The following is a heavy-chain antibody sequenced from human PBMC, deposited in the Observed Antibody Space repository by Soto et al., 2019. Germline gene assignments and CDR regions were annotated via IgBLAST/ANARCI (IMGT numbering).Heavy chain of an antibody. D-gene: IGHD4-17*01. CDR3: ARPSDYGDYEAFDI. V-gene: IGHV3-21*01. J-gene: IGHJ3*02. CDR1: GFTFSSYS. Sequence: GGSLRLSCAASGFTFSSYSMNWVRQAPGKGLEWVSSISSSSSYIYYADSVKGRFTISRDNAKNSLYLQMNSLRAEDTAVYYCARPSDYGDYEAFDIWGQGTMVTVSS. CDR2: ISSSSSYI.